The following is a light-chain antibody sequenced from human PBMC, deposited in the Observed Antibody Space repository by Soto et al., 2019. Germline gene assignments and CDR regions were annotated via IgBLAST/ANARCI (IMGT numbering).Light chain of an antibody. CDR2: GAS. J-gene: IGKJ1*01. CDR3: QQYDTSLWT. V-gene: IGKV3-20*01. CDR1: QTVSSVH. Sequence: EIVLTQSPGTLSLSPGERASLSCRASQTVSSVHLAWYQHKPGQAPRLLIYGASRRATGVPDRFSGSGSGTDFTLTISRLEPEDFAVYYCQQYDTSLWTFGQGTKVEVK.